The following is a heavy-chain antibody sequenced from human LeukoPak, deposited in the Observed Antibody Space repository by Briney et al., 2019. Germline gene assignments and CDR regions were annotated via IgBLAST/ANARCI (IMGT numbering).Heavy chain of an antibody. Sequence: SVKVSCKASGGTFSSYTISWVRQAPGQGLEWMGRIIPTLGIANYAQKFQGRVTITADKSTSTAYMELSSLRSEDTAVYYCASEDGDRGSDYWGQGTLVTVSS. J-gene: IGHJ4*02. D-gene: IGHD4-17*01. CDR2: IIPTLGIA. CDR1: GGTFSSYT. CDR3: ASEDGDRGSDY. V-gene: IGHV1-69*02.